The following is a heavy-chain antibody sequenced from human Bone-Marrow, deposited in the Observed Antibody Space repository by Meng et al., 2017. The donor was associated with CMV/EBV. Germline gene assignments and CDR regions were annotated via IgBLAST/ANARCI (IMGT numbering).Heavy chain of an antibody. CDR2: MNPNSGNT. CDR3: ARSTYYDFWSDYKTADY. D-gene: IGHD3-3*01. V-gene: IGHV1-8*02. J-gene: IGHJ4*02. CDR1: GYTFTGYY. Sequence: ASVKVSCKASGYTFTGYYMHWVRQAPGQGLEWMGWMNPNSGNTGYAQKFQGRVTMTRNTSISTAYMELSSLRSEDTAVYYCARSTYYDFWSDYKTADYWGQGTLVTVSS.